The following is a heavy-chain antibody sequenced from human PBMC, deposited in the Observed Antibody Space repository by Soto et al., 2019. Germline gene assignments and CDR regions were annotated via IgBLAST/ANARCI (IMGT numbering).Heavy chain of an antibody. V-gene: IGHV1-69*13. CDR3: ATGDTYSGYDYYYYYGLHV. J-gene: IGHJ6*02. CDR2: IIPIFGTA. Sequence: SVKVSCKASGGTFSSYAISWVRQAPGEGLEWMGGIIPIFGTANYAQKFQGRVTITADESTSTAYMELSSLRSEDTAVYYCATGDTYSGYDYYYYYGLHVWGQGNTVTGS. CDR1: GGTFSSYA. D-gene: IGHD5-12*01.